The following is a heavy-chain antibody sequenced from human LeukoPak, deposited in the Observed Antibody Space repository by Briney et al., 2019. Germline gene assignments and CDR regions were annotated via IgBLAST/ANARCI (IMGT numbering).Heavy chain of an antibody. V-gene: IGHV3-11*04. D-gene: IGHD3-10*02. J-gene: IGHJ6*04. CDR1: GFKLKDYY. CDR2: ISSRGDII. CDR3: AELGITMIGGV. Sequence: GGSLRLSCAASGFKLKDYYMTWVRQAPGKGLEWVSSISSRGDIIHDAVSLTGRFTISRDNAKNSLYLQMNSLRAEDTAVYYCAELGITMIGGVWGKGTTVTISS.